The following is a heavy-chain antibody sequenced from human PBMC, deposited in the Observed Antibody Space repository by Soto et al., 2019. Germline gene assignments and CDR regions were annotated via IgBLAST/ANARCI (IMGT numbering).Heavy chain of an antibody. CDR1: GFTFDDYA. V-gene: IGHV3-9*01. Sequence: EVQLVESGGGLVQPGRSLRLSCAASGFTFDDYAMHWVRQAPGKGLEWVSGISWNSGSIGYADSVKGRFTISRDNAKNSLYLQMNSLRAEDTALYYCAKDPADDYGDYLWYFDLWGRGTLVTVSS. CDR3: AKDPADDYGDYLWYFDL. D-gene: IGHD4-17*01. CDR2: ISWNSGSI. J-gene: IGHJ2*01.